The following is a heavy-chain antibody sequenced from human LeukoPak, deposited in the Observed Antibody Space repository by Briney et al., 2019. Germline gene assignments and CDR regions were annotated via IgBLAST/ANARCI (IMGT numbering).Heavy chain of an antibody. D-gene: IGHD6-13*01. CDR2: IKQDGSEK. J-gene: IGHJ3*02. CDR1: GFTFSSYW. Sequence: PGGSLRLSCAASGFTFSSYWMSWVRQAPGKGLEWVANIKQDGSEKYYVDSVKGRFTISRDNAKNSLYLQMNSLRAEDTAVYYCARSSSWSPDAFDIWGQGTMVTVSS. CDR3: ARSSSWSPDAFDI. V-gene: IGHV3-7*01.